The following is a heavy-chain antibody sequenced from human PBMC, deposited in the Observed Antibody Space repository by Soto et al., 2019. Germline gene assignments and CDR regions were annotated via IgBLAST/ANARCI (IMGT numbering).Heavy chain of an antibody. CDR1: GGSISSGGYY. Sequence: QVQLQESGPGLVKPSQTLSLTCTVSGGSISSGGYYWSWIRQHPGKGLEWIGYIYYSGSTYYNPSLKHRVTTSVDTSTNPFSLKLSSVTAADTAVYYCARWPQLEPRFDYWGQGTLVTVSS. V-gene: IGHV4-31*03. CDR3: ARWPQLEPRFDY. CDR2: IYYSGST. J-gene: IGHJ4*02. D-gene: IGHD1-1*01.